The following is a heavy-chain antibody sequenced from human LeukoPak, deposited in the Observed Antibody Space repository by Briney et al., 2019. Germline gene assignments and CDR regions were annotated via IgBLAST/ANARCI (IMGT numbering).Heavy chain of an antibody. J-gene: IGHJ5*02. Sequence: APVKVSCKASGYTFTNYAMHWVRQAPGQRLEWMGWINAGNGNTKYSQKFQGRVTITRDTSASTAYMEVSSLRSEDTAVYYCARLTYYYDSSGQNWFDPWGQGTLVTVSS. CDR1: GYTFTNYA. D-gene: IGHD3-22*01. CDR2: INAGNGNT. V-gene: IGHV1-3*01. CDR3: ARLTYYYDSSGQNWFDP.